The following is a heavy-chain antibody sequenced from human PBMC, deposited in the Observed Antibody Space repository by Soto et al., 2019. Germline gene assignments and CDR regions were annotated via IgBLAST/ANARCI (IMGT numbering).Heavy chain of an antibody. CDR3: ARVEYSGSDVVYYYYGMDV. J-gene: IGHJ6*02. CDR1: GGTFSSYA. CDR2: IIPIFGTA. V-gene: IGHV1-69*06. D-gene: IGHD5-12*01. Sequence: GASVKVSCKASGGTFSSYAISWVRQAPGQGLEWMGGIIPIFGTANHAQKFQGRVTITADKSTSTAYMELSSLGSEDTAVYYCARVEYSGSDVVYYYYGMDVWGQGTTVTVSS.